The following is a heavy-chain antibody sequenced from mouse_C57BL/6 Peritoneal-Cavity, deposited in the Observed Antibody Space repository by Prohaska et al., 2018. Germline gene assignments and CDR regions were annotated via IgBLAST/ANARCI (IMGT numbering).Heavy chain of an antibody. D-gene: IGHD2-1*01. CDR2: INSDCSAI. Sequence: EVQLLETGGGLVQPGGSRGLSCEGSGFTFSGFWMSWVRQTPGKTLEWIGDINSDCSAINYAPSIKDRFTIFIDNDKSTLYLQMSNVRSEDTATYFCMRYGNYWYFDVWGTGTTVTVSS. CDR3: MRYGNYWYFDV. J-gene: IGHJ1*03. V-gene: IGHV11-2*01. CDR1: GFTFSGFW.